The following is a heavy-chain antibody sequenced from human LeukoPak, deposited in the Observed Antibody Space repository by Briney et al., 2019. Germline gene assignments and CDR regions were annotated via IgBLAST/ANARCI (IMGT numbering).Heavy chain of an antibody. Sequence: GGSLRLSCAVSGFTFSNYAMSWVRQAPGKGLEWVSGISGGGGGTYYADSVKGRFTISRDNAKNSLYLQMNNLRAEDTSVYYCAKKMDDAFDIWGQGTMVTVSS. CDR1: GFTFSNYA. D-gene: IGHD5-24*01. V-gene: IGHV3-23*01. CDR3: AKKMDDAFDI. J-gene: IGHJ3*02. CDR2: ISGGGGGT.